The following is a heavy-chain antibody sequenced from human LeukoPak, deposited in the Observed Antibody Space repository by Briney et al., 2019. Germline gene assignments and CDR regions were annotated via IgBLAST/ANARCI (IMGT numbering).Heavy chain of an antibody. CDR2: THYRGDI. CDR1: GGSINNYG. V-gene: IGHV4-59*01. J-gene: IGHJ4*02. CDR3: GRNLGSGSDH. Sequence: SETLSLTCSVSGGSINNYGGAWIRQSPGRGLEWIGYTHYRGDINYNPSLKSRLTMSVDASSNQVSLKLSSVTAADAAVYYCGRNLGSGSDHWGQGTLVTVSS. D-gene: IGHD3-10*01.